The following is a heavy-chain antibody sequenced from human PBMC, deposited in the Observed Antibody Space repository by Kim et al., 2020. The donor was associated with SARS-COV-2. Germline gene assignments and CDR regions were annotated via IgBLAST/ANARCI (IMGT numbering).Heavy chain of an antibody. D-gene: IGHD5-18*01. J-gene: IGHJ4*02. CDR3: ARTLRVSRKGYSYGYSDY. Sequence: GGSLRLSCAASGFTFSSYWMSWVRQAPGKGLEWVANIKQDGSEKYYVDSVKGRFTISRDNAKNSLYLQMNSLRAEDTAVYYCARTLRVSRKGYSYGYSDYWGQGTLVTVSS. V-gene: IGHV3-7*01. CDR1: GFTFSSYW. CDR2: IKQDGSEK.